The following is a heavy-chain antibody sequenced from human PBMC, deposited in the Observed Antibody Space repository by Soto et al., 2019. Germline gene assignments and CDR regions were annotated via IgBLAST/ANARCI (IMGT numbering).Heavy chain of an antibody. CDR3: ARLKWEPPWYLDY. V-gene: IGHV4-59*01. Sequence: SWTLSLTSTGNGGCISTYYRSWIRQPPGKGLEWIGYIYYSGRTNYNPSLKSRLLISVDTSKNQFSLKLSSVSAADTAVYYCARLKWEPPWYLDYWVQGTLVTVSS. J-gene: IGHJ4*02. CDR1: GGCISTYY. CDR2: IYYSGRT. D-gene: IGHD1-26*01.